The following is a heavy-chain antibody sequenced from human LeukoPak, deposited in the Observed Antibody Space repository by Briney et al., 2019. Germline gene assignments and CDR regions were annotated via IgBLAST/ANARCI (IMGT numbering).Heavy chain of an antibody. CDR3: ARREGVLEASVWFDP. J-gene: IGHJ5*02. V-gene: IGHV4-59*08. D-gene: IGHD1-1*01. CDR2: MYYSGTS. Sequence: APETLSLTCTVSGVSINSTFWSWIRQPPGKGLEWIGDMYYSGTSNHNPSLKSRVTISLDTSKNQFSLQLTSVTAADTAIYYCARREGVLEASVWFDPWGQGTLVTVSS. CDR1: GVSINSTF.